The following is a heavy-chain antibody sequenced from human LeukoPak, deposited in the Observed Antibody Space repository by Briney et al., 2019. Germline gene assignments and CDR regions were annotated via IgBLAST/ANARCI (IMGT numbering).Heavy chain of an antibody. J-gene: IGHJ4*02. CDR3: AKDSWGNSGWYYFDY. V-gene: IGHV3-23*01. Sequence: GGSLRLSCAASGFTFSNYAMSWVRQAPGKGLEWVSFISGSGGSTYYADSVKGRFTISRDNSKSTLYLQMKSLRAEDTAMYYCAKDSWGNSGWYYFDYWGQGTRVTVSS. CDR2: ISGSGGST. CDR1: GFTFSNYA. D-gene: IGHD6-19*01.